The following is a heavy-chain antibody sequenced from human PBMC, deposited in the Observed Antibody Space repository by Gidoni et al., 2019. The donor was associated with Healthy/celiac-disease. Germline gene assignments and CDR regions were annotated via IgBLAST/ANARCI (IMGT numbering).Heavy chain of an antibody. CDR1: GGNFSSYA. CDR2: IIPIFGTA. J-gene: IGHJ6*02. Sequence: QVQLVQSGAEVTKPGSSVKVSCKASGGNFSSYAISRVRQAPGQGLEWMGGIIPIFGTANYAQKFQGRVTITADKSTSTAYMELSSLRSEDTAVYYCAERHMGYCSSTSCPHDPYYYYGMDVWGQGTTVTVSS. D-gene: IGHD2-2*01. V-gene: IGHV1-69*06. CDR3: AERHMGYCSSTSCPHDPYYYYGMDV.